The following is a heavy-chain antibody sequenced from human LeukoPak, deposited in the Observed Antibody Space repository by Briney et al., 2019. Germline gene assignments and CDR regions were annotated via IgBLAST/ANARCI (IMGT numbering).Heavy chain of an antibody. Sequence: GGSLRLSCAASGFTFSSYTMNWVRQAPGKGLEWVSSLSSGSTYIYYADSVKGRFTISRDNAKNSLYLQMNSLRAEDTALYYCAKDMNVDTAFPLDYWGQGTLVTVSS. CDR2: LSSGSTYI. V-gene: IGHV3-21*04. D-gene: IGHD5-18*01. CDR3: AKDMNVDTAFPLDY. J-gene: IGHJ4*02. CDR1: GFTFSSYT.